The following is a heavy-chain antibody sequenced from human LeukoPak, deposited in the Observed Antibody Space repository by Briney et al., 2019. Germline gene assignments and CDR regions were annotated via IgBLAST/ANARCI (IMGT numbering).Heavy chain of an antibody. J-gene: IGHJ4*02. D-gene: IGHD3-22*01. CDR2: IYYSGST. CDR3: AKVSDKDSSGYYGGFDF. CDR1: GGSISGYY. Sequence: SETLSLTCTVSGGSISGYYWSWIRQPPGKGLECIGYIYYSGSTNYNPSLKSRVTISVDTSRNQFSLKLTSVTAADTAVYYCAKVSDKDSSGYYGGFDFWSQGTLVTVSS. V-gene: IGHV4-59*08.